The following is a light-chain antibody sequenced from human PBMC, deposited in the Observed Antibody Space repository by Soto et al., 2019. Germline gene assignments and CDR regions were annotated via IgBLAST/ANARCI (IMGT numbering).Light chain of an antibody. J-gene: IGKJ5*01. CDR3: HQRYNWPRVT. CDR2: DVS. Sequence: EIVLTQSPATLSLSPGERVTLSCRASQSVSNSLAWYQQKPGQPPRLLIYDVSNRATGIPARFSGSGSGTDFTLTITILEPEEFAVYFCHQRYNWPRVTFGQGTQLEIK. V-gene: IGKV3-11*01. CDR1: QSVSNS.